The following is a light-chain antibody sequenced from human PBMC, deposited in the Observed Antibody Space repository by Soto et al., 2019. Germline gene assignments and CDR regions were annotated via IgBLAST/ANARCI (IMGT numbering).Light chain of an antibody. CDR2: YNS. CDR3: QVWDRSSDHVL. J-gene: IGLJ2*01. CDR1: NIGSKS. Sequence: SYELTQPPSVSVALGKTAMITCRGDNIGSKSVHWYQQKPGEAPVVVINYNSDRPSGIPDRFSGSNSGSTATLTITRVEAGDDVDYYCQVWDRSSDHVLFGGGTKLTVL. V-gene: IGLV3-21*04.